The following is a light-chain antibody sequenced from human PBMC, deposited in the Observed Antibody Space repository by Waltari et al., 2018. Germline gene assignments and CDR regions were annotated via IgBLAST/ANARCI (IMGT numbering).Light chain of an antibody. CDR1: QILYSSNNKNY. CDR2: WAS. Sequence: DSVLTQSPDSLAVSLGERATITWKSSQILYSSNNKNYLIWYQQKPGQPPKLLIYWASTRESGVPDRFSGSGSGTDFTLTISSLQAEDVAVYYCQQYYDTPWTFGQGTKVEIK. J-gene: IGKJ1*01. V-gene: IGKV4-1*01. CDR3: QQYYDTPWT.